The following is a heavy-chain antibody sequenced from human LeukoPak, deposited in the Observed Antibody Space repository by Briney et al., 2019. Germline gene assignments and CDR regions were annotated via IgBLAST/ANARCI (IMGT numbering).Heavy chain of an antibody. CDR1: GYTFTSYY. CDR2: INPSGGSI. D-gene: IGHD5-18*01. J-gene: IGHJ4*02. V-gene: IGHV1-46*03. CDR3: AREKGPWIQLWSNPFDY. Sequence: ASVKVSCKASGYTFTSYYMHWVRQAPGQGLEWMGIINPSGGSISYAQKFQGRVTMTRDTSTSTVYMELSSLRSEDTAVYYCAREKGPWIQLWSNPFDYWGQGTLVTVSS.